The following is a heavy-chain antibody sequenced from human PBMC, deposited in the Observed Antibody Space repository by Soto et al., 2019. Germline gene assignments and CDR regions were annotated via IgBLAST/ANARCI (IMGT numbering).Heavy chain of an antibody. CDR3: ARESEDLTSNFDY. J-gene: IGHJ4*02. V-gene: IGHV3-21*06. CDR2: ISSTTNYI. Sequence: XGSLRLSGASSGFTFTGYSMNWVRQAPGKGLEWVSSISSTTNYIYYGDSMKGRFTISRDNAKNSPYLEMNSLRAEDTAVYYCARESEDLTSNFDYWGQGTLVTVSS. CDR1: GFTFTGYS.